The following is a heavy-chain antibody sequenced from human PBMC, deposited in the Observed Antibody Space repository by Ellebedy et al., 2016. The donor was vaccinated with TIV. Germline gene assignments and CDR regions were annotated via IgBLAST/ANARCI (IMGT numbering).Heavy chain of an antibody. J-gene: IGHJ4*02. CDR2: LYHTGSGST. V-gene: IGHV4-38-2*02. Sequence: SETLSLXCTVSRYSITSGYFWGWVRQPPGKGLEWIGNLYHTGSGSTFSNPSLKNRVSISVDTSKKQFSLKLTSVTAADTAVYYCRGGSYDPGDYWGQGILVTVSS. CDR3: RGGSYDPGDY. CDR1: RYSITSGYF. D-gene: IGHD1-26*01.